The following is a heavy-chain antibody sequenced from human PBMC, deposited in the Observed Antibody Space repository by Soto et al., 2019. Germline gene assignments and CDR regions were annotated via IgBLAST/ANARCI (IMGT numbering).Heavy chain of an antibody. CDR1: GYTFTSYA. J-gene: IGHJ2*01. Sequence: QVQLVQSGAEVKKPGASVKVSCKASGYTFTSYAMHWVRRAPGQRLEWMGWINAGNGNTKYSQKFQGRVTITRDTSASTAYMELSSLRSEDTAVYYCARGGSLYWYFDLWGRGTLVTVSS. V-gene: IGHV1-3*01. CDR3: ARGGSLYWYFDL. D-gene: IGHD1-26*01. CDR2: INAGNGNT.